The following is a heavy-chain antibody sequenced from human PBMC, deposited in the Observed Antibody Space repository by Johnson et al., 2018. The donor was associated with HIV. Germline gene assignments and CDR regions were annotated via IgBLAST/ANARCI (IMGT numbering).Heavy chain of an antibody. CDR1: GFTFSSYA. CDR2: ISYDGSNK. D-gene: IGHD3-22*01. V-gene: IGHV3-30*04. J-gene: IGHJ3*02. CDR3: AKDYKNYYDSSGYETGTFDI. Sequence: QVLLVESGGGVVQPGRSLRLSCAASGFTFSSYALHWVRQAPGKGLELAAVISYDGSNKYYADSVKGRFTIARDNSKNTLYLQMNSLRAEDTAVYYCAKDYKNYYDSSGYETGTFDIWGQGTMVTVSS.